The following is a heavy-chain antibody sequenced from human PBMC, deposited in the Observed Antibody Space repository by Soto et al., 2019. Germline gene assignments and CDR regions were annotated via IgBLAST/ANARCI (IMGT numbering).Heavy chain of an antibody. CDR3: AKERGYSYGFDYYGMDV. Sequence: EVQLLESGGGLVQPGGSLRLSCAASGFTFSSYAMSWVRQAPGKGLEWVSAISGSGGSTYYADSVKGRFTISRDNSKNTLYLQMNRLRAEDTAVYYCAKERGYSYGFDYYGMDVWGQGTTVTVSS. D-gene: IGHD5-18*01. J-gene: IGHJ6*02. CDR1: GFTFSSYA. CDR2: ISGSGGST. V-gene: IGHV3-23*01.